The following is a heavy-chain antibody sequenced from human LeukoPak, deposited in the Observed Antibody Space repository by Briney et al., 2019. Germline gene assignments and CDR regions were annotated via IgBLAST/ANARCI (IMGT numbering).Heavy chain of an antibody. V-gene: IGHV3-30*04. CDR3: ARGSRVRSYYYYGMDV. J-gene: IGHJ6*02. D-gene: IGHD6-6*01. CDR2: ISYDGSNK. Sequence: PGGSLRLSCAASGFTFSSYAMHWVRQAPGKGLEWVAVISYDGSNKYYADSVKGRFTISRDNSKNTLYLQMNSLRAEDTAVYYCARGSRVRSYYYYGMDVWGQGTTVTVSS. CDR1: GFTFSSYA.